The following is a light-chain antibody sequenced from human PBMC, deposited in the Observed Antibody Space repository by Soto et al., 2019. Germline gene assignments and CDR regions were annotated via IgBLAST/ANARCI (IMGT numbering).Light chain of an antibody. J-gene: IGKJ1*01. CDR2: GAS. CDR1: QTISSRC. V-gene: IGKV3-20*01. Sequence: EIVLAQSPGTLSLSPGERATLSCRASQTISSRCLTWYQQKSGQVPRLLIYGASSRATGIPDRFSGSGSGTDFTLTISRLEPEDVAVYYCHHSGNSHGMFGQGTKVEIK. CDR3: HHSGNSHGM.